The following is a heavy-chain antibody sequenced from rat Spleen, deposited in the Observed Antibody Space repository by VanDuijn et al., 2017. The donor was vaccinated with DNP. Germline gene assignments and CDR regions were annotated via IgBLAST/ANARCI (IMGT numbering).Heavy chain of an antibody. D-gene: IGHD1-10*01. V-gene: IGHV5S10*01. CDR3: ATQGQLGITWFAY. J-gene: IGHJ3*01. Sequence: EVQLVESGGGLVQPGRSLKLSCAASGFTFSDFNMAWVRQAPKKGLEWVASIIYDGSSIYYRDSVRGRFTISRDNAKSTLYLQMDSLRSEDTATYYCATQGQLGITWFAYWGQGTLVTVSS. CDR2: IIYDGSSI. CDR1: GFTFSDFN.